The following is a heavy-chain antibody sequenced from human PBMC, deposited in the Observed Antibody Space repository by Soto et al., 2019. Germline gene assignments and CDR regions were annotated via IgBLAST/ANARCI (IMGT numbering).Heavy chain of an antibody. CDR2: ISAYNGNT. CDR3: ARGLRGSSDYYYYGMDV. J-gene: IGHJ6*02. V-gene: IGHV1-18*01. Sequence: SVKVSCKASGYTFTSYGISWVRQAPGQGLEWMGWISAYNGNTNYAQKLQGRVTMTTDTSTSTAYMELRSLRSDDTAVYYCARGLRGSSDYYYYGMDVWGQGTTVTVSS. D-gene: IGHD6-6*01. CDR1: GYTFTSYG.